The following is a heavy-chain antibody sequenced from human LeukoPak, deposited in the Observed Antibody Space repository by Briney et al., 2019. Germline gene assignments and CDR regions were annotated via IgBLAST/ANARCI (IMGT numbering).Heavy chain of an antibody. D-gene: IGHD2-2*01. CDR3: ATVKLGYCSSTSCYLGY. CDR2: FDPEDGET. V-gene: IGHV1-24*01. Sequence: ASVTVSCKVSGYTLTELSMHWVRQASGKGLEWMGGFDPEDGETIYAQKFQGRVTMTEDTSTDTAYMELSSLRSEDTAVYYCATVKLGYCSSTSCYLGYWGQGTLVTVSS. J-gene: IGHJ4*02. CDR1: GYTLTELS.